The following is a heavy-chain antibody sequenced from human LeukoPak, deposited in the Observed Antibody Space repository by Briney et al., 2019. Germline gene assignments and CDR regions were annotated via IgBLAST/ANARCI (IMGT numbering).Heavy chain of an antibody. Sequence: SVKVSCKASGGTFSSYAISWVRQAPGQGLEWMGGIIPIFGTANYAQKFQGRVTITADESTSTAYMELSSLRSEDTAVYYCAQPPYSSSHTNHDAFEIWGQGTMVTVSS. D-gene: IGHD6-13*01. CDR3: AQPPYSSSHTNHDAFEI. J-gene: IGHJ3*02. V-gene: IGHV1-69*13. CDR1: GGTFSSYA. CDR2: IIPIFGTA.